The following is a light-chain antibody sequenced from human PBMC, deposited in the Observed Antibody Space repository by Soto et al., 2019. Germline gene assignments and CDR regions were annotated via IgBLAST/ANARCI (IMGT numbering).Light chain of an antibody. V-gene: IGKV1-27*01. CDR3: QNYKSAPNT. Sequence: DIQMTQSPSSLSASVGDRVTITCRASQDINNYLAWYQQKPGKVPKLLIYATSTLQTGVQSRFSGSGSGTVFTLTITSLQPEDVATYYCQNYKSAPNTFGRGTRLEIK. CDR1: QDINNY. J-gene: IGKJ2*01. CDR2: ATS.